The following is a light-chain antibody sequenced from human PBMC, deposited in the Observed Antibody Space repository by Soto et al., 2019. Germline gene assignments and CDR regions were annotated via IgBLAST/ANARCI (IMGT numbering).Light chain of an antibody. J-gene: IGKJ4*01. Sequence: ALPLTQSPSSLSASVARRVTITYLASQGISSALAWYQQKPGKAPKRLIYYASSLESGGPSWLSGSGSGTDVILTISSLQPEDFSTYYCRQLNNYPLTFGGGTKVDI. V-gene: IGKV1D-13*01. CDR3: RQLNNYPLT. CDR2: YAS. CDR1: QGISSA.